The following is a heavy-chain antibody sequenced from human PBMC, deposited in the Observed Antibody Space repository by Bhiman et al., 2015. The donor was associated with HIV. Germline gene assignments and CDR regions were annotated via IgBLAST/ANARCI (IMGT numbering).Heavy chain of an antibody. J-gene: IGHJ6*03. Sequence: VQLLESGGGVVQSGRSVRLSCAASGFTFRGSRMHWVRQAPGKGLEWVAVISYDGGNKYYSDSVRGRFTVSRDTAKNTVHLQLSSLTPEDTAFYYCAKEGAYYMDVWGKGTTVIVSS. D-gene: IGHD3-16*01. CDR2: ISYDGGNK. CDR1: GFTFRGSR. V-gene: IGHV3-30*18. CDR3: AKEGAYYMDV.